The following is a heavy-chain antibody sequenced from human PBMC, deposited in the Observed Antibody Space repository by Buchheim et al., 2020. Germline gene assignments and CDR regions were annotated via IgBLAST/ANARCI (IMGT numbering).Heavy chain of an antibody. CDR1: GFTFSSYG. CDR2: IWYDGSNK. J-gene: IGHJ6*02. V-gene: IGHV3-33*01. Sequence: QVQLVESGGGVVQPGRSLRLSCAASGFTFSSYGMHWVRQAPGKGLEWVAVIWYDGSNKYYVDSVKGRFTISRDNSKNTLYLQMNSLRAEDTAVYYCARDRVWFGDISYYYGMDVWGQGTT. D-gene: IGHD3-10*01. CDR3: ARDRVWFGDISYYYGMDV.